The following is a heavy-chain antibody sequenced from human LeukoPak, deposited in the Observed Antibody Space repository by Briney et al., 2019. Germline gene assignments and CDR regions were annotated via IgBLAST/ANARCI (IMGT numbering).Heavy chain of an antibody. CDR3: AKGLFSAYDKYLDS. V-gene: IGHV3-21*04. D-gene: IGHD5-12*01. Sequence: GGSLRLSCAGSGFAFESFTMTWVRQAPGKGLEWVSLISDTGRDINYADSARGRFTISRDNTKNSLFLQMDSLRVEDTAIYYCAKGLFSAYDKYLDSWGQGTLVTVSS. CDR2: ISDTGRDI. CDR1: GFAFESFT. J-gene: IGHJ4*02.